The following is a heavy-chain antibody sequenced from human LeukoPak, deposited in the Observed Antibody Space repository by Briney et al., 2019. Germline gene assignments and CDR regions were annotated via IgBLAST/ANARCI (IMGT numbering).Heavy chain of an antibody. CDR3: ASSARTVTTVTFAY. V-gene: IGHV1-69*13. D-gene: IGHD4-17*01. CDR1: GGTFSSYA. Sequence: SVKVSCKASGGTFSSYAISWVRQDPGQGLEWMGGIIPIFGTANYAQKFQGRVTITADESTSTAYMELRSLRSEDTAVYYCASSARTVTTVTFAYSGQGTLVTVSS. CDR2: IIPIFGTA. J-gene: IGHJ4*02.